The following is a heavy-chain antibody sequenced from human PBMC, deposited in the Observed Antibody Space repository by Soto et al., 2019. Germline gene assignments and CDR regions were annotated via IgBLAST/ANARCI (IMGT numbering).Heavy chain of an antibody. CDR2: ISAYNGNT. V-gene: IGHV1-18*01. CDR3: ARGVAPSHIVVVPAAMPGDY. Sequence: QVQLVQSGAEVKKPGASVKVSCKASGYTFTSYGISWVRQAPGQGLEWMGWISAYNGNTNYAQKLQGRVTMTTDTSTSTAYMELRSLRAADTAVYYCARGVAPSHIVVVPAAMPGDYWGQGTLVTVSS. J-gene: IGHJ4*02. CDR1: GYTFTSYG. D-gene: IGHD2-2*01.